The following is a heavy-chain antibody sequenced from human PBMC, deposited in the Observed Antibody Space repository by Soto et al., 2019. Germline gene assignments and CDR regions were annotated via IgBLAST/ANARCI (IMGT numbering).Heavy chain of an antibody. CDR2: ISYDGSNK. J-gene: IGHJ5*02. CDR1: GFTFSSYG. CDR3: AKDSVYDFWSGYRWYNWFEP. D-gene: IGHD3-3*01. V-gene: IGHV3-30*18. Sequence: GGSLRLSCAASGFTFSSYGMHWVRQAPGKGLEWVAVISYDGSNKYYADSVKGRFTISRDNSKNTLYLQMNSLRAEDTAVYYCAKDSVYDFWSGYRWYNWFEPWGQGTLVTVSS.